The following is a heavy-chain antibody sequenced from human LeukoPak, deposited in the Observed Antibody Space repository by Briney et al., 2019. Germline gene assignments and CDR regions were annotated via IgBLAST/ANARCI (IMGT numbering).Heavy chain of an antibody. CDR2: ISSSSTYM. Sequence: GGSLRLSCAASGYTFSVYSMNWVRQAPGKGVECVSSISSSSTYMYYADSVKGRFTISRDNAKNSLYLQMNSLTAEDTAVYYCARDRLVGSTTPLYWGQGTLVTVSS. CDR1: GYTFSVYS. CDR3: ARDRLVGSTTPLY. V-gene: IGHV3-21*01. D-gene: IGHD1-26*01. J-gene: IGHJ4*02.